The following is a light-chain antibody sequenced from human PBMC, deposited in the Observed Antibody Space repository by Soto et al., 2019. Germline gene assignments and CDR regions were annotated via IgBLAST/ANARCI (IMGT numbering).Light chain of an antibody. V-gene: IGKV1-5*03. CDR2: EVS. Sequence: DIQMTQSPSTLSASVGDRVTITCRASRSSGEWLAWYQQKPGKAPKLLIYEVSRLHSGVPSRFSAGGSETEFSLTIDSLQPDDFAIYYCQQFNSVPYPFGPGTKVEIK. CDR3: QQFNSVPYP. CDR1: RSSGEW. J-gene: IGKJ2*01.